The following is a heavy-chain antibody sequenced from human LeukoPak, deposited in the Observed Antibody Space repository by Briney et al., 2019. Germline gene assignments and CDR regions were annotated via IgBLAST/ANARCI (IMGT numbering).Heavy chain of an antibody. D-gene: IGHD3-10*01. Sequence: APVKVSCKASGYTFTGYCMHWVRQAPGQGLEWMGWINPNSGGTNYAQKFQGRVTMTRDTSISTAYMELSRLRSDDTAVYYCARDYGSGSPLLFDYWGQGTLVTVSS. CDR3: ARDYGSGSPLLFDY. CDR2: INPNSGGT. V-gene: IGHV1-2*02. J-gene: IGHJ4*02. CDR1: GYTFTGYC.